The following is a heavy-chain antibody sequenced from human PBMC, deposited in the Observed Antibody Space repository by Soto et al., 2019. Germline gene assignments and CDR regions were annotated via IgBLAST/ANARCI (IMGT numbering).Heavy chain of an antibody. D-gene: IGHD3-10*01. CDR2: IYYSGST. Sequence: PSETRSLTCTVSGGSISSYYWSWIRRPPGKGLEWIGYIYYSGSTNYNPSLKSRVTISVDTSKNQFSLKLSSVTAADTAEYYCARVWGGPFNIWAQGKMSTFSS. CDR1: GGSISSYY. CDR3: ARVWGGPFNI. J-gene: IGHJ3*02. V-gene: IGHV4-59*01.